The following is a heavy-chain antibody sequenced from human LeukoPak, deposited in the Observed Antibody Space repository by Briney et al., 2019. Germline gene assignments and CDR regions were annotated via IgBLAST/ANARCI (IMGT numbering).Heavy chain of an antibody. CDR1: GFTFSSYS. D-gene: IGHD3-3*01. Sequence: GGSLRLSCAASGFTFSSYSMNWVRQAPGKGLEWVSYISSSSSTIYYADSVKGRFTISRDNAKNSLYLQMNSLRAEDTAVYYCARGGLRFLEWLFDYWGQGTLVTVSS. CDR3: ARGGLRFLEWLFDY. J-gene: IGHJ4*02. V-gene: IGHV3-48*01. CDR2: ISSSSSTI.